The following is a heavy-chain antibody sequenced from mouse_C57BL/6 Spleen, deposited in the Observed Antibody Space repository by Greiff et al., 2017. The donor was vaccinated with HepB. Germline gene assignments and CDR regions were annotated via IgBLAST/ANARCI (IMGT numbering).Heavy chain of an antibody. Sequence: QVQLQQSGAELARPGASVKLSCKASGYTFTSYGISWVKQRTGQGLEWIGEIYPRSGNTYYNEKFKGKATLTADKSSSTAYMELRSLTSEDSAVYFCAREDYGSSYPAWFAYWGQGTLVTVSA. CDR3: AREDYGSSYPAWFAY. CDR1: GYTFTSYG. CDR2: IYPRSGNT. V-gene: IGHV1-81*01. J-gene: IGHJ3*01. D-gene: IGHD1-1*01.